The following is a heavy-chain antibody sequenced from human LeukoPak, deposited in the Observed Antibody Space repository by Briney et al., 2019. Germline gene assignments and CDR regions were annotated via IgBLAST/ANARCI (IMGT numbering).Heavy chain of an antibody. CDR1: GFTFDDYG. J-gene: IGHJ4*02. V-gene: IGHV3-20*04. D-gene: IGHD6-13*01. CDR3: ARGIAAADPFDY. CDR2: INWNGGST. Sequence: GGSLRLSXAASGFTFDDYGMSWVGQAPGKGLEWVSGINWNGGSTGYADSVKGRFTISRDNAKNSLYLQMNSLRAEDTALYYCARGIAAADPFDYWGQGTLVTVSS.